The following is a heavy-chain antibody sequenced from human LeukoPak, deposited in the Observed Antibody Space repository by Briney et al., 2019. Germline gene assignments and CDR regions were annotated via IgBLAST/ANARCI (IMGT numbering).Heavy chain of an antibody. CDR2: IKHSGRT. CDR3: ARGRGVVVAATYKNYFDY. J-gene: IGHJ4*02. D-gene: IGHD2-15*01. CDR1: GDSISSSSYY. V-gene: IGHV4-39*07. Sequence: PSETLSLTCTVSGDSISSSSYYWGWIRQPPGKGLEWIREIKHSGRTNYNPSIKSLVTISVDMSKNQFSLKLSLVTDADTAVYYCARGRGVVVAATYKNYFDYWGQGTLVTVSS.